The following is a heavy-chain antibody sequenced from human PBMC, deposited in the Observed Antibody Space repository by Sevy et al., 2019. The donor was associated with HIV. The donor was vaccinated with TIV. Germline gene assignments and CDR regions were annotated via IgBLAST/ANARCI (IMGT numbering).Heavy chain of an antibody. V-gene: IGHV3-13*01. Sequence: GGSLRLSCAASGFTFSSYDMHWVRQATGKGLEWVSTIGTAGETYYPGSVKGRFTISRENAKNSLYLQMNSLRAGDTAVYYCARGGDIVVVPAVWGYMDVWGKGTTVTVSS. J-gene: IGHJ6*03. CDR3: ARGGDIVVVPAVWGYMDV. CDR1: GFTFSSYD. D-gene: IGHD2-2*01. CDR2: IGTAGET.